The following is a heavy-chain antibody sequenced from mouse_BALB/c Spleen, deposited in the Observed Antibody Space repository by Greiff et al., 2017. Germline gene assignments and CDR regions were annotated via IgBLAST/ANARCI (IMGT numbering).Heavy chain of an antibody. D-gene: IGHD1-1*01. Sequence: EVKVVESGGGLVKPGGSLKLSCAASGFTFSSYAMSWVRQTPEKRLEWVASISSGGSTYYPDSVKGRFTISRDNARNILYLQMSSLRSEDTAMYYCARGNYYYGSSPAWFAYWGQGTLVTVSA. CDR1: GFTFSSYA. V-gene: IGHV5-6-5*01. J-gene: IGHJ3*01. CDR3: ARGNYYYGSSPAWFAY. CDR2: ISSGGST.